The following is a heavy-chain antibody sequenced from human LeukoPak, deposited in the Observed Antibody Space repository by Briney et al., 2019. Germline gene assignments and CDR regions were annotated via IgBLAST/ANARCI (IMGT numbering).Heavy chain of an antibody. D-gene: IGHD5-12*01. CDR2: ISSSSSYT. J-gene: IGHJ4*02. CDR3: ARDSGYSGYSDY. CDR1: GFTFSDYY. Sequence: GGSLRLPCAASGFTFSDYYMSWIRQAPGKGLEWVSYISSSSSYTDYADSVKGRFTISRDNAKNSLNLQMNSLRAEDTAVYYCARDSGYSGYSDYWGQGTLVTVSS. V-gene: IGHV3-11*05.